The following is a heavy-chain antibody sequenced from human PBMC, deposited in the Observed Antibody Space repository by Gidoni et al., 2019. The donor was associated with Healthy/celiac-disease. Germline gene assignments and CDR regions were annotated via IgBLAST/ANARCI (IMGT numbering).Heavy chain of an antibody. CDR2: IYPGDSDT. CDR3: ARGAYYYGSGSYYILGFDY. J-gene: IGHJ4*02. D-gene: IGHD3-10*01. V-gene: IGHV5-51*01. CDR1: GYSFTSYW. Sequence: EVQLVQSGAEVKKPGESLKISCKGSGYSFTSYWIGWVRQLPGKGLEWMGIIYPGDSDTRYSPSFQGQVTISADKSISTAYLQWSSLKASDTAMYYCARGAYYYGSGSYYILGFDYWGQGTLVTVSS.